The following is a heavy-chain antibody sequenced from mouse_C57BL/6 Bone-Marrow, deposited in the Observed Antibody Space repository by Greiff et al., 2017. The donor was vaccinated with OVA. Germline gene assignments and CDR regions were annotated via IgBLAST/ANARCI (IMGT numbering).Heavy chain of an antibody. CDR2: IYPGDGDT. V-gene: IGHV1-82*01. CDR3: ARWGVYGNSFDY. J-gene: IGHJ2*01. CDR1: GYAFSSSW. D-gene: IGHD2-1*01. Sequence: VQLVESGPELVKPGASVKISCKASGYAFSSSWMNWVQQRPGKGLEWIGRIYPGDGDTNYNGKFKGKATLTADKSSSTAYMQLSSLTSEDSAVYFCARWGVYGNSFDYWGQGTTLTVSS.